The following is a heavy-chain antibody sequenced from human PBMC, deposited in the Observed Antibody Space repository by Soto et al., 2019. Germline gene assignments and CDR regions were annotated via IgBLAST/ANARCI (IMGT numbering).Heavy chain of an antibody. Sequence: LSCTVSGDSLSSGGHYWSWIRQHPGKGLEWIGHIYDSVNTYYSPSLRSRVTISADMSKNQFSLNLRSVTAADTAVYYCARVDHRGYFAILTDYWGQGTLVTVSS. J-gene: IGHJ4*02. CDR2: IYDSVNT. V-gene: IGHV4-31*03. D-gene: IGHD3-9*01. CDR3: ARVDHRGYFAILTDY. CDR1: GDSLSSGGHY.